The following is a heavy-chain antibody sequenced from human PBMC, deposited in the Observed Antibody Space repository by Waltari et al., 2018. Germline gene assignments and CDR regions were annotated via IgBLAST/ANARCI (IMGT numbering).Heavy chain of an antibody. D-gene: IGHD3-22*01. CDR2: IAYNGRSI. CDR1: DFSFSSYA. Sequence: QMRLVESGGGGVQPGRYLRLSCEASDFSFSSYAMHWVRQDPGKGVEWEAVIAYNGRSISYVESGQGRLTISRDKSKKTLYKQINSLRGEYTAVYYFARDYCDRTSGDGLGVWGQGPTVSVSS. J-gene: IGHJ6*02. CDR3: ARDYCDRTSGDGLGV. V-gene: IGHV3-30*04.